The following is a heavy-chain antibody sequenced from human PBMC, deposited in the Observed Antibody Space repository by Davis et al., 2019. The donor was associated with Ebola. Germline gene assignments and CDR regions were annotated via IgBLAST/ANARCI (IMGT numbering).Heavy chain of an antibody. CDR1: GYSVNIAYY. V-gene: IGHV4-38-2*02. CDR2: IYHSGSP. CDR3: AREGIAYSVSPGYFDY. J-gene: IGHJ4*02. Sequence: MPSETLSLTCTVSGYSVNIAYYWGWIRQPPGKGPAWTGSIYHSGSPYYNPSLKRQVTISVDTSKNQFSLNLSSVTAADTAVYYCAREGIAYSVSPGYFDYWGQGTLVTVSS. D-gene: IGHD2-21*01.